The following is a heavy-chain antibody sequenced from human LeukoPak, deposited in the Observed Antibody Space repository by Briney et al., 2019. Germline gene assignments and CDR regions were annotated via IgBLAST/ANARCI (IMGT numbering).Heavy chain of an antibody. Sequence: PGGSLRLSCSASGFIFSPYAMHWVRQAPGKGLEYVSSISSEGKTTYYADSVKGRFTISRDNSKNTLYLQMNSLRAEDTAVYYCAKITDSFGVVIYYFDYWGQGTLVTVFS. CDR3: AKITDSFGVVIYYFDY. CDR1: GFIFSPYA. D-gene: IGHD3-3*01. CDR2: ISSEGKTT. J-gene: IGHJ4*02. V-gene: IGHV3-64*04.